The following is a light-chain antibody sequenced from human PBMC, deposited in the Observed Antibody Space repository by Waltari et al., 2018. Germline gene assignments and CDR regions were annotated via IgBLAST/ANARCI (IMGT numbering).Light chain of an antibody. Sequence: DIQMTQSPSSLSASVGDRVTIPCLASQSIASFLNWYQQKPGKAPKLLIYAASSLQSGVPSRCSASGSGTDFTLTISSLQPEDFATYYCQQSYKTPPLTFGGGTKVEMK. CDR3: QQSYKTPPLT. CDR1: QSIASF. CDR2: AAS. V-gene: IGKV1-39*01. J-gene: IGKJ4*01.